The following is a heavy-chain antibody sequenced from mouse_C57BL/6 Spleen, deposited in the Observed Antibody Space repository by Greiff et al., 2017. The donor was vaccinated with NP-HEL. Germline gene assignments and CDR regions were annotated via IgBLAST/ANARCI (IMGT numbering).Heavy chain of an antibody. J-gene: IGHJ2*01. V-gene: IGHV1-18*01. D-gene: IGHD1-1*01. CDR2: INPNNGGT. CDR3: ALLFLRYPGY. CDR1: GYTFTDYN. Sequence: EVQLQQSGPELVKPGASVKIPCKASGYTFTDYNMDWVKQSHGKSLEWIGDINPNNGGTIYNQKFKGKATLTVDTSSSTAYMALRSLTSEDTAFYCGALLFLRYPGYWGQGTTLTVAS.